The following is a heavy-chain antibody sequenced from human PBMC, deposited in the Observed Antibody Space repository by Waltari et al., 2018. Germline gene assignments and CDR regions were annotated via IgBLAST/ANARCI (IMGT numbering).Heavy chain of an antibody. CDR3: ARDTYAELDY. V-gene: IGHV1-18*01. CDR1: GYTFTTYG. CDR2: ISTYNCNT. Sequence: QVQLVQSGAEVKKPGASVKVSCQASGYTFTTYGISWVRQAPGQGLEWMGWISTYNCNTNYAQHLQGRVTRTTDTSTSTAYMELRSLRSDDTAVYYCARDTYAELDYWGQGTLVTVSS. D-gene: IGHD2-2*01. J-gene: IGHJ4*02.